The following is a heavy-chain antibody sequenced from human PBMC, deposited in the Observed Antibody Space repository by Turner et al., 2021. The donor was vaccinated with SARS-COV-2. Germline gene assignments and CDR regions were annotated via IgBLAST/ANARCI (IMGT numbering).Heavy chain of an antibody. CDR1: GLLFSSYW. CDR3: ARGVTVAGITPFGY. D-gene: IGHD6-19*01. Sequence: DVQLVESGRGLVHPGGSLRLSCAASGLLFSSYWMHWVRQAPGKGLVCVSRINSEGSSTSYADSVKGRFTVSRDNAKNTLYLQMNSLRAEDTAVYYCARGVTVAGITPFGYWGQGTLVTVSS. V-gene: IGHV3-74*01. J-gene: IGHJ4*02. CDR2: INSEGSST.